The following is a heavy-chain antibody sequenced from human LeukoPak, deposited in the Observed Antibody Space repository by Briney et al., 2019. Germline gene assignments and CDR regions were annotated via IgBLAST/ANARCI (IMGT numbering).Heavy chain of an antibody. CDR1: GFTFSSYG. CDR2: IWYDGSNK. Sequence: GGSLILSCAASGFTFSSYGMHWVRQAPGKGLEWVAVIWYDGSNKYYADSVKGRFTISRDNSKNTLYLQMNSLRAEDTAVYYCARDGGILTGYYKMVEGAYDYWGQGTLVTVSS. CDR3: ARDGGILTGYYKMVEGAYDY. J-gene: IGHJ4*02. D-gene: IGHD3-9*01. V-gene: IGHV3-33*01.